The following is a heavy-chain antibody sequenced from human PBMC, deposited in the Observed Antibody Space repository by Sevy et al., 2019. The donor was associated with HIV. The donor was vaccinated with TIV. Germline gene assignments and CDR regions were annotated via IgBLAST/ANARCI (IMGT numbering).Heavy chain of an antibody. J-gene: IGHJ5*01. CDR3: AREEGLNWFDS. Sequence: GGSLRLSCAASGFSFSTYCMTWVRQAPGKGLEWFSGISGSGTSIYFADFVEGRFTISRDNSKNTFYLQMNSLTVEDTAIYYCAREEGLNWFDSWGQGTLVTVSS. V-gene: IGHV3-23*01. CDR2: ISGSGTSI. CDR1: GFSFSTYC.